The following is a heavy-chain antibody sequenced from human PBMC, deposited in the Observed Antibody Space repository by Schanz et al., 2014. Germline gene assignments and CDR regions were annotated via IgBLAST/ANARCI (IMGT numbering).Heavy chain of an antibody. D-gene: IGHD5-12*01. Sequence: EVQLVESGGGLIQPGGSLRLSCEASGFTFTNYAMSWVRQAPGKGLEWVSYISGSSRTIYYADSMKGRFTVSRDNAENALYLQMNSLRAEDTAVYYCARKVVATIGGYYDNWRQGTLVIVSS. CDR1: GFTFTNYA. V-gene: IGHV3-48*01. CDR2: ISGSSRTI. J-gene: IGHJ4*02. CDR3: ARKVVATIGGYYDN.